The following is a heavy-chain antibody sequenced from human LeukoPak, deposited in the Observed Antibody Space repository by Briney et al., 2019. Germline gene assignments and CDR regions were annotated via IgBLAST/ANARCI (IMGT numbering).Heavy chain of an antibody. V-gene: IGHV3-30-3*01. Sequence: PGGSLRLSCAASGFTFSSYAMHWVRQAPGKGLEWVAVISYDGSNKYYADSVKGRFTISRDNSKNTLYLQMNSLRAEDTAVYYCAKGARYYYDSSGYYYWGQGTLVTVSS. CDR1: GFTFSSYA. J-gene: IGHJ4*02. CDR2: ISYDGSNK. CDR3: AKGARYYYDSSGYYY. D-gene: IGHD3-22*01.